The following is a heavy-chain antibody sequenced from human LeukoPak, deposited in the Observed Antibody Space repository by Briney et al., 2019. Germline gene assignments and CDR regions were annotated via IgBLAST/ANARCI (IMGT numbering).Heavy chain of an antibody. CDR2: IYSGGST. CDR3: ARELANFDY. V-gene: IGHV3-53*01. Sequence: GGSLRLSCAASGFTFSSYGMHWVRQAPGKGLEWVSVIYSGGSTYYADSVKGRFTISRDNSKNTLYLQMNSLRAEDTAVYYCARELANFDYWGQGTLVTVSS. D-gene: IGHD3-3*02. CDR1: GFTFSSYG. J-gene: IGHJ4*02.